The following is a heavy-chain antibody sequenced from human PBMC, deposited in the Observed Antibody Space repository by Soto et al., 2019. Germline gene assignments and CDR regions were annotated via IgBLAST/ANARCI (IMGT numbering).Heavy chain of an antibody. Sequence: ASVKVSCKTSGYTFTNYYIHWVRQAPGQGLECMGWINLNSGGTMFAQKFQGRVTMTRDTSISTVYMELTRLSSDDTAVYYCARGSSWNSNWFDPWGQGTLVTVSS. J-gene: IGHJ5*02. CDR2: INLNSGGT. CDR1: GYTFTNYY. V-gene: IGHV1-2*02. CDR3: ARGSSWNSNWFDP. D-gene: IGHD6-13*01.